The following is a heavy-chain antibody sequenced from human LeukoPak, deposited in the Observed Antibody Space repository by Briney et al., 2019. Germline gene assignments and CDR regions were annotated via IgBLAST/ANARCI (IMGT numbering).Heavy chain of an antibody. D-gene: IGHD6-13*01. CDR2: ISWNSGSI. CDR3: AKAGAAAGVH. V-gene: IGHV3-9*01. CDR1: GFTFDDYA. Sequence: HTGGSLRLSCAASGFTFDDYAMHWVRQAPGKGLEWVSGISWNSGSIGYADSVKGRFTISRDNAKNSLYLQMNSLRAEDTALYYCAKAGAAAGVHWGKGTLVTVSS. J-gene: IGHJ4*02.